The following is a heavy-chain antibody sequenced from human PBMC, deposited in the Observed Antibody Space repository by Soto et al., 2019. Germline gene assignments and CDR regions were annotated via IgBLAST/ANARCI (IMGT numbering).Heavy chain of an antibody. CDR2: INHSGST. Sequence: SETLSLTCAVYGGSFSGYYWSWIRQPPGKGLEWIGEINHSGSTNYNPSLKSRVAISVDTSKNQFSLKLSSVTAADTAVYYCARVIRYCSSTSCQTYYMDVWGKGTTVTVSS. CDR3: ARVIRYCSSTSCQTYYMDV. CDR1: GGSFSGYY. J-gene: IGHJ6*03. V-gene: IGHV4-34*01. D-gene: IGHD2-2*01.